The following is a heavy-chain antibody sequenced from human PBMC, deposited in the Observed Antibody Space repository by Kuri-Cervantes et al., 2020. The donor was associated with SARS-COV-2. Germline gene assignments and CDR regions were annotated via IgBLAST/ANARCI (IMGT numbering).Heavy chain of an antibody. V-gene: IGHV3-48*01. Sequence: LSLTCAASGFTFSSYSMNWVRQAPGKGLEWVSYISSSSSTIYYADSVKGRFTISRDNAKNSLYLQMNSLRAEDTAVYYCARAGKLQRQGGGTGAFDIWGQGTMVTVSS. D-gene: IGHD4-11*01. CDR2: ISSSSSTI. CDR1: GFTFSSYS. J-gene: IGHJ3*02. CDR3: ARAGKLQRQGGGTGAFDI.